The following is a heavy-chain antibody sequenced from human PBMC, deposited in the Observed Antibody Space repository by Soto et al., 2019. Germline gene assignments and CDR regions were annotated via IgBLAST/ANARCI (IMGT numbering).Heavy chain of an antibody. CDR2: IKQDGSAK. CDR1: GFTFRNYW. J-gene: IGHJ4*02. Sequence: EVQLVESGGGLVQPGGSLRLSCAASGFTFRNYWMSWVRQAPGKGLEWVANIKQDGSAKYYVDSVKGRFTISRDNAENSVFLQMNSLRGDDTAVYYGARNKDNDFWSGYEIRSFDYWGQGTLVTGSS. CDR3: ARNKDNDFWSGYEIRSFDY. V-gene: IGHV3-7*01. D-gene: IGHD3-3*01.